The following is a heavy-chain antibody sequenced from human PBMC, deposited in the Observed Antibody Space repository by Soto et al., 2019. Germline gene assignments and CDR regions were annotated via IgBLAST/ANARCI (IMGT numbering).Heavy chain of an antibody. CDR2: TYYRSKWYN. V-gene: IGHV6-1*01. D-gene: IGHD6-6*01. Sequence: PSQTLSLTCAISGFSVSSNIAALNWIRQSPSRGLEWLGGTYYRSKWYNDYAVSVKSRITINPDTSNKQFSLQLNSVTHEDTVVNYCARGYSSLYYGMDVWGQGTTVTVSS. CDR3: ARGYSSLYYGMDV. J-gene: IGHJ6*02. CDR1: GFSVSSNIAA.